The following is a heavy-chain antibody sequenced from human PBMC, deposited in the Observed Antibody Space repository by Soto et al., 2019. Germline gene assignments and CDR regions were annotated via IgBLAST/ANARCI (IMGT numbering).Heavy chain of an antibody. J-gene: IGHJ4*02. D-gene: IGHD2-15*01. CDR3: AKDLYCSGGSCPAGDY. Sequence: GGSLRLSCAASGFAFSGYAMSWVRQAPGKGLEWVSAISGSGGSTYYADSVKGRFTISRDNSKNTLYLQMNSLRAEDTAVYYCAKDLYCSGGSCPAGDYWGQGTLVTVS. V-gene: IGHV3-23*01. CDR2: ISGSGGST. CDR1: GFAFSGYA.